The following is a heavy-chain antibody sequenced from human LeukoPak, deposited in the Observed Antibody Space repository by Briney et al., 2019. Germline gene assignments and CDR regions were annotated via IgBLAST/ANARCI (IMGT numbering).Heavy chain of an antibody. D-gene: IGHD2-15*01. CDR1: GFTFSSYA. Sequence: GGSLRLSCAASGFTFSSYAMSWVRQAPGKGLEWVSAISGSGGSTYYADSVKGRFTISRDNSKNTLYLQMNSLRAEDTAVYYCARDSVHFLAVAATYYFDYWGQGTLVTVSS. CDR3: ARDSVHFLAVAATYYFDY. J-gene: IGHJ4*02. V-gene: IGHV3-23*01. CDR2: ISGSGGST.